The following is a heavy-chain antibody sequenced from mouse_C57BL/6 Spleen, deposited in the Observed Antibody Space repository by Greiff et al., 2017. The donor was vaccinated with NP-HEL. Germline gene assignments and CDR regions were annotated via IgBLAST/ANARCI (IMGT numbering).Heavy chain of an antibody. CDR1: GYTFTDYE. V-gene: IGHV1-15*01. Sequence: VQLQQSGAELVRPGASVTLSCKASGYTFTDYEMHWVKQTPVHGLEWIGAIDPETGGTAYNQKFKGKAILTADKSSSTAYMELRSLTSEDSAVYYCSHYYGSSYSVLFDYWGQGTTLTVSS. CDR3: SHYYGSSYSVLFDY. CDR2: IDPETGGT. D-gene: IGHD1-1*01. J-gene: IGHJ2*01.